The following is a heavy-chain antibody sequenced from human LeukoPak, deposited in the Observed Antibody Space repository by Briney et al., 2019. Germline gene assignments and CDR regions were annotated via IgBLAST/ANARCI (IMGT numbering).Heavy chain of an antibody. CDR1: GFTVSSNY. D-gene: IGHD2-15*01. V-gene: IGHV3-66*01. CDR2: IYSGGST. Sequence: GGSLRLSCAASGFTVSSNYMSWVRQAPGKGLEWVSVIYSGGSTYYADSVKGRFTISRDNSKNTLYLQMNSLRAEDTAVYYCASRCSGGSCPSPSIDYWGQGTLVTVSS. J-gene: IGHJ4*02. CDR3: ASRCSGGSCPSPSIDY.